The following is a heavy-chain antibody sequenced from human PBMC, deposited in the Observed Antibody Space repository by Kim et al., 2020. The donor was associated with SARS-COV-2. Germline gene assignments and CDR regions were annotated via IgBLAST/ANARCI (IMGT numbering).Heavy chain of an antibody. CDR1: GGSFSSYG. CDR3: ARGMQELGYYYYMDV. J-gene: IGHJ6*03. Sequence: SVKVSCKASGGSFSSYGISWVRQAPGQGLEWMGGISPIFGTTNYAQKFQGRVTIFADESSDTAYMEVSSLRSEDTAVYYCARGMQELGYYYYMDVWGEG. V-gene: IGHV1-69*13. D-gene: IGHD1-7*01. CDR2: ISPIFGTT.